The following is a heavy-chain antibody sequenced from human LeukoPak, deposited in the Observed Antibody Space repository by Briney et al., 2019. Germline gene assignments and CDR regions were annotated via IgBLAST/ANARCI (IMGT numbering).Heavy chain of an antibody. CDR1: GYTFTGYY. V-gene: IGHV1-2*02. CDR2: INPNSGGT. Sequence: GPVKVSCKASGYTFTGYYMHWVRQAPGQGLEWMGWINPNSGGTNYAQKFQGRVTMTRDTSISTAYMELSRLRSDDTAVYYCARDLGVVAYYYYYGMDVWGQGTTVTVS. D-gene: IGHD3-3*01. CDR3: ARDLGVVAYYYYYGMDV. J-gene: IGHJ6*02.